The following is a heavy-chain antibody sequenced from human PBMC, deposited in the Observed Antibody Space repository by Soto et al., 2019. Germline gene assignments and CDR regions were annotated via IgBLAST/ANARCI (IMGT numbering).Heavy chain of an antibody. V-gene: IGHV1-2*04. CDR2: INPNSGGT. J-gene: IGHJ3*02. CDR3: ASRYDYGDYGGAFDI. D-gene: IGHD4-17*01. CDR1: GYTFTGYY. Sequence: QVQLVQSGAEVKKPGASVKVSCRASGYTFTGYYMHWVRQAPGQGLEWMGWINPNSGGTNYAQKFQGLVTMTRDTSIRTAYMELSRLRSDDTAVYYCASRYDYGDYGGAFDIWGQGTMVTVSS.